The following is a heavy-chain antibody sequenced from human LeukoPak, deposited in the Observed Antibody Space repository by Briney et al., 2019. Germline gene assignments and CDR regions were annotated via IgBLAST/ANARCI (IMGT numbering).Heavy chain of an antibody. V-gene: IGHV3-30*04. CDR2: ISYDGSNK. CDR3: ARDGLRTMVRGVIPFDY. Sequence: GGSLRLSCAASGFTFSSYAMHWVRQAPGKGLERVAVISYDGSNKYYADSVKGRFTISRDNSKNTLYLQMNSLRAEDTAVYYCARDGLRTMVRGVIPFDYWGQGALVTVSS. J-gene: IGHJ4*02. CDR1: GFTFSSYA. D-gene: IGHD3-10*01.